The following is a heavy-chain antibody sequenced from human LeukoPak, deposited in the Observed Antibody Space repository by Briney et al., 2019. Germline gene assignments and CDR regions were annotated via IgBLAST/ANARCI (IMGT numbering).Heavy chain of an antibody. J-gene: IGHJ6*03. D-gene: IGHD6-13*01. CDR2: IYYSGST. CDR1: GGSFSGYY. Sequence: SETLSLTCAVYGGSFSGYYWSWIRQPPGKGLEWIGSIYYSGSTYYNPSLKSRVTISVDTSKNQFSLKLSSVTAADTAVYYCARVYSSSWYYYYYMDVWGKGTTATVSS. V-gene: IGHV4-34*01. CDR3: ARVYSSSWYYYYYMDV.